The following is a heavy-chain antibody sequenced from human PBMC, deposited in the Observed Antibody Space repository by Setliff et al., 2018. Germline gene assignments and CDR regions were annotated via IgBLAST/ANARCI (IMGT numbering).Heavy chain of an antibody. CDR1: GGSITSYY. Sequence: SETLSLTCTVSGGSITSYYWSWIRQPPGRGLEWIGYKYYSGSTNYIPSLKSRVTMSIDASKNQFSLKLTSATAADTAVYYCARGGGSVLPDYYYYNYLDVWGKGTTVTVSS. CDR2: KYYSGST. J-gene: IGHJ6*03. D-gene: IGHD2-15*01. V-gene: IGHV4-59*12. CDR3: ARGGGSVLPDYYYYNYLDV.